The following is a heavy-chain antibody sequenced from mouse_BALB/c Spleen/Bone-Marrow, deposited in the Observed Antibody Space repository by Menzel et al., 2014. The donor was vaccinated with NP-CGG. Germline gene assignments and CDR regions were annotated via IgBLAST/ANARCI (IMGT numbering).Heavy chain of an antibody. V-gene: IGHV3-5*02. J-gene: IGHJ2*01. D-gene: IGHD2-2*01. CDR3: ARVYGYDTCFDY. CDR2: IYYSGTI. Sequence: EVKLQESGPGLVKPSQTVSLTCTVTGISITTGNYRWSWIRQFPGNKLEWIGYIYYSGTISYNPSLTSRTTITRDTSKNQFFLEMNSLTAEDTATYYCARVYGYDTCFDYWGQGTTLTVSS. CDR1: GISITTGNYR.